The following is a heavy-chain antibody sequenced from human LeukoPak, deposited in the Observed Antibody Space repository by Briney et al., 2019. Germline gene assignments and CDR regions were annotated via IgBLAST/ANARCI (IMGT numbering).Heavy chain of an antibody. CDR2: ISLTGLT. CDR1: GGSISKTNW. Sequence: SETLSLTCGVSGGSISKTNWWSGVRPPPGQGLEGIGEISLTGLTNYNPSLERRLRLSLDKSKNQLSLNLTPVTPADTAVYYCSRENGAFSPFGYWGQGTLVTVPS. V-gene: IGHV4-4*02. J-gene: IGHJ4*02. D-gene: IGHD2-8*01. CDR3: SRENGAFSPFGY.